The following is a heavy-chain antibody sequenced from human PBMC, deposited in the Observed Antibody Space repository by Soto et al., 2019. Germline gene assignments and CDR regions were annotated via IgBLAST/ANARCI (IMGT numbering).Heavy chain of an antibody. CDR2: IIPIFGTA. CDR3: ARGGGFCGGDCYKGGIDY. J-gene: IGHJ4*02. D-gene: IGHD2-21*02. CDR1: GGTFSSYA. Sequence: QVQLVQSGAEVKKPGSSVKVSCKASGGTFSSYAISWVRQAPGQGLEWMGGIIPIFGTANYAQKFQGRVTITADESTSTAYMELSSLRSEDTAVYYCARGGGFCGGDCYKGGIDYWGQGTPVTVSS. V-gene: IGHV1-69*01.